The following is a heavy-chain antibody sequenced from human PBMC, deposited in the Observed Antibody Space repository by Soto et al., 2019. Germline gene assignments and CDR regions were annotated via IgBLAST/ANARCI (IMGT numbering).Heavy chain of an antibody. CDR2: IFYNGFT. CDR3: ARACSSNSCYDVFDY. D-gene: IGHD2-2*01. Sequence: PLETLSLSCAVSGGSINNHCLSWIRQPPGKGLEWIGYIFYNGFTNYNPSLKSRATMSVDTSKNQFSLKLSSVTAADTAVYYCARACSSNSCYDVFDYWGQGTLVTVSS. J-gene: IGHJ4*02. CDR1: GGSINNHC. V-gene: IGHV4-59*11.